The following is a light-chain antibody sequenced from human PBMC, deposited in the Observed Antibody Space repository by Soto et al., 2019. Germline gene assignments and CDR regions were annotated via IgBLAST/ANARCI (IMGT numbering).Light chain of an antibody. J-gene: IGKJ1*01. Sequence: ENVLTQSPGTLSVSPGERATLSCRASQSVTNDYLAWYQHRPGQTPRIIIYGASHRPAGIPDRFSGSGSGTEFTLTISRVEPEDFAVYYCQQYGDSPWTFGLGTKVEIK. CDR2: GAS. CDR1: QSVTNDY. V-gene: IGKV3-20*01. CDR3: QQYGDSPWT.